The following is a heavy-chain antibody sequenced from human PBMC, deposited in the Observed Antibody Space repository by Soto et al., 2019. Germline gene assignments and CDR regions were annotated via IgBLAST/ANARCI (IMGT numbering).Heavy chain of an antibody. V-gene: IGHV1-69*06. J-gene: IGHJ5*02. D-gene: IGHD3-22*01. CDR2: IIPIFGTT. CDR1: VGTFGSDA. CDR3: ARDRTDSGYYTNWLDP. Sequence: SVKVSCKASVGTFGSDAITWVRQAPGQGLEWVGRIIPIFGTTNYAQNLQGRVTISADKSTLTSYMELHSLTSDDTALYYCARDRTDSGYYTNWLDPWGQGTQVTVSS.